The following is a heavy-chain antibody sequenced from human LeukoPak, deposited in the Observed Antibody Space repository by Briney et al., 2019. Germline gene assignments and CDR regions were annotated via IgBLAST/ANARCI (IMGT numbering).Heavy chain of an antibody. V-gene: IGHV4-61*02. CDR2: IYTSGST. Sequence: SETLSLTCTVSGGSISSGSYYWRWIRQPAGKGLEWIGRIYTSGSTNYNPSLKSRVTISVDTSKNQFSLKLSSVTAADTAVYYCARGKRDLDILSLWGQGTLVTVSS. CDR1: GGSISSGSYY. CDR3: ARGKRDLDILSL. J-gene: IGHJ4*02. D-gene: IGHD3-9*01.